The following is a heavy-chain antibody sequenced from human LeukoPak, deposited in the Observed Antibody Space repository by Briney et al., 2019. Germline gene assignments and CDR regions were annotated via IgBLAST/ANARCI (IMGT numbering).Heavy chain of an antibody. Sequence: SETLSLTCTVSGGSISSYYWSWIRQPPGKGLEWIGSIYYSGSTYYNPSLKSRVTISVDTSKNQFSLKLSSVTAADTAVYYCAGRITMIVVVMTFDYWGQGTLVTVSS. V-gene: IGHV4-59*12. CDR1: GGSISSYY. J-gene: IGHJ4*02. CDR2: IYYSGST. CDR3: AGRITMIVVVMTFDY. D-gene: IGHD3-22*01.